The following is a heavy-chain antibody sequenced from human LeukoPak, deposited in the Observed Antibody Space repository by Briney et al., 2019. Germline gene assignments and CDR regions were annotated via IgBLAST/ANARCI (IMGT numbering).Heavy chain of an antibody. D-gene: IGHD7-27*01. J-gene: IGHJ4*02. CDR3: ARDTNETGDQG. CDR2: IKQGGSEK. V-gene: IGHV3-7*01. Sequence: GGSLRLSCAASGVTFSSYWMSWVRQAPGKGLEWVANIKQGGSEKYYVDSVKGRFTISRDNAKNSLYLQMNSLRAEDTAVYYCARDTNETGDQGWGQGTLVTVSS. CDR1: GVTFSSYW.